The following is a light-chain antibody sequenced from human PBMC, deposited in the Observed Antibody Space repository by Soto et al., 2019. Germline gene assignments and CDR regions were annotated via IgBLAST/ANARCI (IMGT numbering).Light chain of an antibody. V-gene: IGKV1-5*03. CDR1: QNINNW. J-gene: IGKJ1*01. CDR2: KAS. CDR3: QQYDTYVWT. Sequence: DIQMTQSPSTLSASVGDRVTITCRASQNINNWLAWYQQKSGKAPKLLIYKASSLQSGVPSRFSGGGSGTEFTLTISSLQPDDFATYYCQQYDTYVWTFGQGTTVDMK.